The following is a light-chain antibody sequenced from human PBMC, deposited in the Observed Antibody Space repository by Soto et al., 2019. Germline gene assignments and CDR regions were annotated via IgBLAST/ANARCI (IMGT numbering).Light chain of an antibody. CDR3: QQSYSTPLIT. CDR2: AAS. CDR1: QSISSY. J-gene: IGKJ5*01. Sequence: DIQMTQSPSSLSASVGDRVTITCRASQSISSYLNWYQQKPGKAPKLLIYAASSLQSGVPSRFSGSGSGTDFTLTISSLQPEDFATYYCQQSYSTPLITFGQGTRLGIK. V-gene: IGKV1-39*01.